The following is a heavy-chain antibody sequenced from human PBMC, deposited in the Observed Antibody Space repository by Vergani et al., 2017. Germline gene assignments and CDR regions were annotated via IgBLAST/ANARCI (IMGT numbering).Heavy chain of an antibody. CDR2: INHSGST. CDR1: GGSFSGYY. D-gene: IGHD3-9*01. J-gene: IGHJ5*02. Sequence: QVQLRQWGAGLLKPSETLSLTCAVYGGSFSGYYWSWIRQPPGKGLEWIGEINHSGSTNYNPSLKSRVTISVDTSKNQFSLKLSSVTAADTAVYYCARVTHDILTGHNWFDPWGQGTLVTVSS. CDR3: ARVTHDILTGHNWFDP. V-gene: IGHV4-34*01.